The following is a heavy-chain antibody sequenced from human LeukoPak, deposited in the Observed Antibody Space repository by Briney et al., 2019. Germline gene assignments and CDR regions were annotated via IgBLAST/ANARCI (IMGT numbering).Heavy chain of an antibody. CDR2: ISNSGTSI. CDR3: ARKRSPGAFDI. V-gene: IGHV3-11*04. J-gene: IGHJ3*02. CDR1: GFTFSDSY. Sequence: GGSLRLSCAASGFTFSDSYMTWIRQAPGKGLEWVSYISNSGTSIYYADSVKGRSTIARDNAKNSLYLQMNSLRAEDTAVYYCARKRSPGAFDIWGQGTMVTVSS.